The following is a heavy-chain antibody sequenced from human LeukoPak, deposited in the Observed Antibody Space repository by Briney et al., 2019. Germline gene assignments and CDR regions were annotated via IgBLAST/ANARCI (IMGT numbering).Heavy chain of an antibody. V-gene: IGHV4-4*02. D-gene: IGHD6-19*01. CDR1: GGSISSSNW. CDR3: ARASSGWYPYWFDP. CDR2: IYHSGST. Sequence: PSETLSLTCAVSGGSISSSNWWCWVRQPPGKGLEWFGKIYHSGSTNYNPSLKSRVTISVDKSKNQFSLKLSSVTAADTAVYYCARASSGWYPYWFDPWGQGTLVTVSS. J-gene: IGHJ5*02.